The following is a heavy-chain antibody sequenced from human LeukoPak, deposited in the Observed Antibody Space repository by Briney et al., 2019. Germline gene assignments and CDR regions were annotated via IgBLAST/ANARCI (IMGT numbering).Heavy chain of an antibody. D-gene: IGHD5-12*01. V-gene: IGHV3-64D*06. J-gene: IGHJ4*02. Sequence: PGRSLRLSCAASGFTFSDYAMHWVRQAPGKGLTYVSAVSTDGRSLYYADSVKGRFTISRDNSKNTVYLQMNSLRIEDTAVYYCMKDQASGYDTFDYWGQGTLVTVPQ. CDR1: GFTFSDYA. CDR2: VSTDGRSL. CDR3: MKDQASGYDTFDY.